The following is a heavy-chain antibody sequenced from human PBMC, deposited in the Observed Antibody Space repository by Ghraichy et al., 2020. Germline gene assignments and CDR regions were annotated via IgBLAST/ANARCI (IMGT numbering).Heavy chain of an antibody. J-gene: IGHJ4*02. CDR3: AWISGQQLPPGY. D-gene: IGHD6-13*01. Sequence: VAGAVAGLSLSNARMGVSWIRQPPGKALEWLAHIFSNDEKSYSTSLKSRLTISKDTSKSQVVLTMTNMDPVDTATYYCAWISGQQLPPGYWGQGTLVTVSS. V-gene: IGHV2-26*04. CDR2: IFSNDEK. CDR1: GLSLSNARMG.